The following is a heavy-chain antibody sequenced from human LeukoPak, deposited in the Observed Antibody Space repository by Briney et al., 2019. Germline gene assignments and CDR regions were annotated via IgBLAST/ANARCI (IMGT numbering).Heavy chain of an antibody. CDR2: IIPIFGTA. CDR3: ARGGGHCSGGSCSSNWFDP. J-gene: IGHJ5*02. V-gene: IGHV1-69*06. CDR1: GYTFTSYG. Sequence: SVKVSCKASGYTFTSYGISWVRQAPGQGLEWMGGIIPIFGTANYAQKFQGRVTITADKSTSTAYMELSSLRSEDTAVYYCARGGGHCSGGSCSSNWFDPWGQGTLVTVSS. D-gene: IGHD2-15*01.